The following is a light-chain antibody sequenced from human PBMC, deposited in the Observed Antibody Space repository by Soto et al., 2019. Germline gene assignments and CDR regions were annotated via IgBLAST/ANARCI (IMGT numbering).Light chain of an antibody. Sequence: QPVLTQSPSASASLGASVKLTCTLSSGHSSYTIAWHQQQPEKGPRYLMTLNSDGSHSKGDGIPDRFLGSSSGAERYLSISSLQSEDEADYYCQTWGTGIEVFGGGTKLTVL. CDR1: SGHSSYT. CDR2: LNSDGSH. J-gene: IGLJ3*02. V-gene: IGLV4-69*01. CDR3: QTWGTGIEV.